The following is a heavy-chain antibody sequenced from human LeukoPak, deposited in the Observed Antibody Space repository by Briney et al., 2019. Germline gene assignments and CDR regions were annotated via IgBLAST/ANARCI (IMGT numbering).Heavy chain of an antibody. CDR1: GGTFSSYA. Sequence: EASVKVFCKASGGTFSSYAINWVRQAPGQGLEWMGGIIPIFGTANYAQKFQGRVTITADESTSTAYMELSSLRPEDTAVYYCARTPGYSSSFRDWELYYFDYWGQGTLVTVSS. J-gene: IGHJ4*02. CDR2: IIPIFGTA. D-gene: IGHD6-13*01. V-gene: IGHV1-69*13. CDR3: ARTPGYSSSFRDWELYYFDY.